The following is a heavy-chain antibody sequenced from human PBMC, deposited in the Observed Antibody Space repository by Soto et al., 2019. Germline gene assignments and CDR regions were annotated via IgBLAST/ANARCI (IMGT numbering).Heavy chain of an antibody. CDR1: GFTFRDHA. Sequence: EVQVLESGGGLVQPGGSLRLSCAASGFTFRDHAMTWVRQAPGQGLQYVSSITQTGTRTFYADSVKGRFTISRDNSKNTLYLQMNRLTAEDTAIYYCARNVLDRGIGYSGQGTLVTVSS. CDR3: ARNVLDRGIGY. D-gene: IGHD3-10*01. CDR2: ITQTGTRT. V-gene: IGHV3-23*01. J-gene: IGHJ4*02.